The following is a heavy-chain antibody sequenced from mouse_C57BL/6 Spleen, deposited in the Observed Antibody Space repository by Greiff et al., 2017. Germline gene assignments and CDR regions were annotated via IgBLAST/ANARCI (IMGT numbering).Heavy chain of an antibody. D-gene: IGHD4-1*01. Sequence: VQLQQSGAELVKPGASVKISCKASGYAFSSYWMNWVKQRPGKGLEWIGQIYPGDGDTNYNGKFKGKATLTADKSSSTAYMQLSSLTSEDSAVYFCARSANWEYYVDYWGQGTTLTVSS. CDR1: GYAFSSYW. CDR2: IYPGDGDT. V-gene: IGHV1-80*01. J-gene: IGHJ2*01. CDR3: ARSANWEYYVDY.